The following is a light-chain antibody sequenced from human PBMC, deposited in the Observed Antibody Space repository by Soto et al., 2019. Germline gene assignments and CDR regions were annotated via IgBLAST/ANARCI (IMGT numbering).Light chain of an antibody. CDR3: RQYNNLPWT. V-gene: IGKV3-15*01. CDR1: QSISDT. CDR2: SAS. Sequence: EMSITPSPPTLSVSTGGKATLSCRASQSISDTLAWYQQKPGQAPRLLIYSASRRATGFPARFSGSGSGTDFTLTICSLQSEDFAVYCSRQYNNLPWTSCQGTMV. J-gene: IGKJ1*01.